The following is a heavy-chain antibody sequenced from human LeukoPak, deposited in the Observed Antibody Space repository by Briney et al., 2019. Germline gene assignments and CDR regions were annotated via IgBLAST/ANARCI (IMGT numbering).Heavy chain of an antibody. J-gene: IGHJ4*02. CDR2: ISAYNGNT. CDR3: ARDQPNYYDSSGYYY. CDR1: GYTFTGYY. V-gene: IGHV1-18*04. D-gene: IGHD3-22*01. Sequence: GASVKVSCKASGYTFTGYYMHWVRQAPGQGLEWMGWISAYNGNTNYAQKLQGRVTMTTDTSTSTAYMELRSLRSDDTAVYYCARDQPNYYDSSGYYYWGQGTLVTVSS.